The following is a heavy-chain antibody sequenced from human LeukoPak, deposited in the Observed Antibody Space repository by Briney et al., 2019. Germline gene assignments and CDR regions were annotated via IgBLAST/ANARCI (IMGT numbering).Heavy chain of an antibody. CDR3: ARVSRDCSSTSCYNDAFDI. CDR1: GYTFTNYF. Sequence: GASVTVSYKASGYTFTNYFMHWVRQAPGQGLEWMGVINPSGGSTSYAQKFQGRVTMTRDTSTSTVYMELSSLRSEDTAVYYCARVSRDCSSTSCYNDAFDIWGQGTMVTVSS. CDR2: INPSGGST. D-gene: IGHD2-2*02. J-gene: IGHJ3*02. V-gene: IGHV1-46*01.